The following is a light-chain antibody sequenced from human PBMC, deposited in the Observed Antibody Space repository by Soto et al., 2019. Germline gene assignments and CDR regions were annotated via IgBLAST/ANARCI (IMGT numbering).Light chain of an antibody. CDR1: QSISPW. J-gene: IGKJ1*01. CDR3: QQSNSYPWT. V-gene: IGKV1-5*03. Sequence: DIKMTQSPSTLSASAGDRVTITCRASQSISPWLAWYQQKPGKAPKLLIYKASSIQSGVPSRFSGSGSGTEFTLTISNLQPDDFATYYCQQSNSYPWTFGQGTKVDIK. CDR2: KAS.